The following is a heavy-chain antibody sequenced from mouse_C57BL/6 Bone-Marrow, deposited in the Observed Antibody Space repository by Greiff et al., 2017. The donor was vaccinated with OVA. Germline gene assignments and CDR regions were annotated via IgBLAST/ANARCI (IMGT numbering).Heavy chain of an antibody. D-gene: IGHD2-14*01. CDR3: ARGEYDGGWFAY. Sequence: VKLQQPGAELVRPGTSVKLSCKASGYTFTSYWMHWVKQRPGQGLEWIGVIDPSASYTNYNQKFKGKATLTVDTSSSTAYMQLSSLTSEDSAVYYCARGEYDGGWFAYWGQGTLVTVSA. CDR1: GYTFTSYW. J-gene: IGHJ3*01. V-gene: IGHV1-59*01. CDR2: IDPSASYT.